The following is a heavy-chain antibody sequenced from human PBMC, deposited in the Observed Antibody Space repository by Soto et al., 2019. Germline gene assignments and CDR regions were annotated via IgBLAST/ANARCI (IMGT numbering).Heavy chain of an antibody. CDR1: GGTFSSYA. Sequence: SVKVSCKASGGTFSSYAISWVRQAPGQGLEWMGGIIPIFGTANYAQKFQGRVTITADASTSTAYMELSSLRSEDTAVYYCARESGGATATLDYYYFYMDVWGKGTTVTVS. CDR3: ARESGGATATLDYYYFYMDV. V-gene: IGHV1-69*13. CDR2: IIPIFGTA. D-gene: IGHD5-12*01. J-gene: IGHJ6*03.